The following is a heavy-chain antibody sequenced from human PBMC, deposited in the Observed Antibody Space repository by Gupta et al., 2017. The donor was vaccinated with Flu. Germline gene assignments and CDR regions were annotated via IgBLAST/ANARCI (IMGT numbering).Heavy chain of an antibody. CDR3: AKDADAWGFFDF. CDR2: ISYSGSST. CDR1: GFTFSGSA. D-gene: IGHD3-16*01. V-gene: IGHV3-23*01. J-gene: IGHJ4*02. Sequence: EVQLLESGGGLVQPGGSLRLSCAAAGFTFSGSALNWVRQAPGKGLEWVSTISYSGSSTYYADSVKGRFTISRANSKNTLYLQMNSLRAEDTAVYYCAKDADAWGFFDFWGQGTLVTVSS.